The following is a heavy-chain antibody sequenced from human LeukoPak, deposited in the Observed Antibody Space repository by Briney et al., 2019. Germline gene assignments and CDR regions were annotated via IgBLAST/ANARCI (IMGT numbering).Heavy chain of an antibody. J-gene: IGHJ4*02. V-gene: IGHV3-30-3*01. CDR3: ARGSVGTPPPFDY. CDR1: GFTFSSYA. D-gene: IGHD2-15*01. Sequence: HPGGSLRLSCAASGFTFSSYAIHWVRQAPGKGLDWVALISYDGSSKYYADSVKGRFTISRDSSTLYLQMNSLRTEDTAVYYCARGSVGTPPPFDYWGQGTLVTVSS. CDR2: ISYDGSSK.